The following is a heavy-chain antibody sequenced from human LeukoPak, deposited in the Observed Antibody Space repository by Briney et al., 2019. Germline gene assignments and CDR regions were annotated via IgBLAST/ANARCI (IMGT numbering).Heavy chain of an antibody. CDR2: ISSSSTFI. CDR3: ARARSGGCFDY. Sequence: GGSLRLSCAASGFTFSSYTINWVRQAPGKGLEWVSSISSSSTFIYYTDSVKGRFTISRDNAKNSLYLQMNSLRAEDTAVYYCARARSGGCFDYWGQGTLVTVSS. J-gene: IGHJ4*02. CDR1: GFTFSSYT. D-gene: IGHD6-19*01. V-gene: IGHV3-21*01.